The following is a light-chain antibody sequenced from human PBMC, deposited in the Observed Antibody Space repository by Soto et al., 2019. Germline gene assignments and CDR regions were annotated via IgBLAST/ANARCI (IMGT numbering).Light chain of an antibody. CDR1: QSITGNF. CDR2: EAS. V-gene: IGKV3-20*01. J-gene: IGKJ2*03. Sequence: EIVLTQSPGTLSLSPGETATLSCRASQSITGNFLAWYQQKSGEPPRLLIYEASTRASGTPDRFSGSGSETDFTLTISGLEPEDFAVYYCQQFNSALFSFGQGTRLESK. CDR3: QQFNSALFS.